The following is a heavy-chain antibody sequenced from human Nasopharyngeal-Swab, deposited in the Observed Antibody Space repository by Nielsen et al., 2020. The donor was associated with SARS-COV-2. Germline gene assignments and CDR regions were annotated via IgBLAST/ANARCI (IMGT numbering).Heavy chain of an antibody. CDR3: TRDSRDCDADVCYWGGADY. CDR2: IYYDGTT. V-gene: IGHV3-53*01. D-gene: IGHD2-15*01. Sequence: SLNISCAASCCSVGTNYMRWVRQAPGKGLEWVSVIYYDGTTYYADSVKGRFTISRDNSRNTLYLQMTSLRVEDTALYYCTRDSRDCDADVCYWGGADYWGQGTLVTVSS. J-gene: IGHJ4*02. CDR1: CCSVGTNY.